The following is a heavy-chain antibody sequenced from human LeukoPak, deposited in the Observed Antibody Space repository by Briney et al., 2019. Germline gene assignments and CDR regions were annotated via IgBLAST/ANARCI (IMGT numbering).Heavy chain of an antibody. CDR3: AKDRVRGAQEYYFDY. CDR1: GFTFSSYG. Sequence: GGSLRLSCAASGFTFSSYGMHWVRQAPGKGLEWVAVISYDGSNKYYADSVKGRFTISRDNSKNTLYLQMNSLRVEDTAVYYCAKDRVRGAQEYYFDYWGQGTLVTVSS. D-gene: IGHD3-10*01. J-gene: IGHJ4*02. CDR2: ISYDGSNK. V-gene: IGHV3-30*18.